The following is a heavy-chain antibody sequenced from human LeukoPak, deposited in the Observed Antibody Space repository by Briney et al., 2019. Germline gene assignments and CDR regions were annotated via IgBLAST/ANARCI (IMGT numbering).Heavy chain of an antibody. J-gene: IGHJ4*02. V-gene: IGHV3-21*01. CDR3: ARERIGDY. CDR1: GFTVSSNY. D-gene: IGHD2-15*01. CDR2: ISSSSSYI. Sequence: GGSLRLSCAASGFTVSSNYMSWVRQAPGKGLEWVSSISSSSSYIYYADSVKGRFTISRDNAKNSLYLQMNSLRAEDTAVYYCARERIGDYWGQGTLVTVSS.